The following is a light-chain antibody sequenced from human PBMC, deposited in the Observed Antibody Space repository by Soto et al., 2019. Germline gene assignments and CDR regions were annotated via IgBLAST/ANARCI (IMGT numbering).Light chain of an antibody. J-gene: IGKJ2*01. V-gene: IGKV1-39*01. CDR3: HHSSTTLYT. Sequence: DIQMTQSPSSLSASVGERVTITCRASQSISINLSWYQQKPGKAPQLLIYAASSLQSGVPSRFSGGGSGTDFTLTISSLQPEDFALYYCHHSSTTLYTFAQGTNLEIK. CDR1: QSISIN. CDR2: AAS.